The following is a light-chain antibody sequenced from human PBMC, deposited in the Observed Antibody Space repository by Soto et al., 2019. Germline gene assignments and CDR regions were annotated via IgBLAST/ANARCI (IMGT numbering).Light chain of an antibody. Sequence: IVLTQYPVTLSLSPGESGTISCRASQNIGTYVAWYQQRRGQAPRLLIYDASDRAAGIPVRFSGSGSGTDFTLTISRLEPEDFAVYHCQQYDTSPWTFGQGTKVDIK. CDR3: QQYDTSPWT. V-gene: IGKV3-20*01. CDR2: DAS. J-gene: IGKJ1*01. CDR1: QNIGTY.